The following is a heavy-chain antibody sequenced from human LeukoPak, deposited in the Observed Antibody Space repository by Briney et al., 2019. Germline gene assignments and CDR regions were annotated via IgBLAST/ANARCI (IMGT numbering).Heavy chain of an antibody. CDR2: ISGSGGST. CDR1: GFTFSSYA. CDR3: ARAGGWSSYYYMDV. V-gene: IGHV3-23*01. D-gene: IGHD1-26*01. Sequence: HPGGSLRLSCAASGFTFSSYAMSWVRQAPGKGLEWVSAISGSGGSTYYADSVKGRFTISRDNSKNTLYLQMNSLRAEDTAVYYCARAGGWSSYYYMDVWAKGPRSPSP. J-gene: IGHJ6*03.